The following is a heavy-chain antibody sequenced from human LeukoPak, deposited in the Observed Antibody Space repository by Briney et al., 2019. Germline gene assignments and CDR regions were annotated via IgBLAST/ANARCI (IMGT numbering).Heavy chain of an antibody. D-gene: IGHD5-12*01. CDR2: VSDTGRA. J-gene: IGHJ4*02. V-gene: IGHV4-4*07. CDR3: ARGTDITPISGYYSFVY. CDR1: GGSITGYY. Sequence: SETLSLTCTVSGGSITGYYWTWIRQPAGKGLEWIGRVSDTGRAYYNPSLERRVTISLDTSNNRFSLKVTSVTAADTAVYYCARGTDITPISGYYSFVYWGQGTLVSVSS.